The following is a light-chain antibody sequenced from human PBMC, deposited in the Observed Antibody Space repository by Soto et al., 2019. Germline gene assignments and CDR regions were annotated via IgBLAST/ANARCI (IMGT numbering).Light chain of an antibody. CDR2: MGS. CDR1: QNINSY. J-gene: IGKJ2*01. Sequence: QMTQSPSSLSASVGDRVTITCRASQNINSYLNWYQQKPGKAPKLLIYMGSNLQGGVPSRFSGSGSGTDFTLTISSLQPEDFATYYCQQGYFTGTVGQGTKLEIK. V-gene: IGKV1-39*01. CDR3: QQGYFTGT.